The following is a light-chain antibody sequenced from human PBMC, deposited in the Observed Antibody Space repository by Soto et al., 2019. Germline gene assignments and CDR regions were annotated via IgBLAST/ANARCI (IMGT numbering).Light chain of an antibody. J-gene: IGKJ1*01. Sequence: DIQMTQSPSTLSASVGDTVTITCRASQTISSWLAWYQQKPGKAPKLLVYEASNLQSGVPSRFSGIGSGTEFTLTINNLQPDDFATYYCQEYNSYWTFGQGTTVDIK. CDR1: QTISSW. V-gene: IGKV1-5*03. CDR3: QEYNSYWT. CDR2: EAS.